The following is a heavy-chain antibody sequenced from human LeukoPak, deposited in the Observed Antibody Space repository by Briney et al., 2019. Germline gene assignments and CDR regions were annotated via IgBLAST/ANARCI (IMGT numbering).Heavy chain of an antibody. CDR3: ARGGADYTVTTFLWDY. V-gene: IGHV3-33*01. CDR2: IWYDGSNK. CDR1: GFTFSSYG. D-gene: IGHD4-17*01. J-gene: IGHJ4*02. Sequence: PGGSLRLSCAASGFTFSSYGMHWVRQAPGKGPEWVAVIWYDGSNKYYADSVKGRFTISRDNSKNTLYLQMNSLRVEDTAIYYCARGGADYTVTTFLWDYWGQGTLITVSS.